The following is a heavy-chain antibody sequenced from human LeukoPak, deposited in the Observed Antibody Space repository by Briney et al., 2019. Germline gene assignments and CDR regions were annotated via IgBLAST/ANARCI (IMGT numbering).Heavy chain of an antibody. CDR2: IIPIFGTA. V-gene: IGHV1-69*01. CDR1: GGTFSSYA. D-gene: IGHD6-13*01. Sequence: GASAKVSCKASGGTFSSYAISWVRQAPGQGLEWMGGIIPIFGTANYAQKFQGRVTITAHESTSTAYMELSSLRSEDTAVYYCARGEGTIYSSSTYFDYWGQGTLVTDSS. J-gene: IGHJ4*02. CDR3: ARGEGTIYSSSTYFDY.